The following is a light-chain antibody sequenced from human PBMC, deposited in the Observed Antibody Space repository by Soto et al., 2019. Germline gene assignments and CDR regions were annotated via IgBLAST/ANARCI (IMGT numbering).Light chain of an antibody. V-gene: IGLV2-14*01. CDR3: SSYTTSSTYV. CDR1: RNDVGSYNS. CDR2: EVT. J-gene: IGLJ1*01. Sequence: QSVLTQPASVSGSPGQSITISCTGTRNDVGSYNSVSWYQQHPGKAPKLMIYEVTNRPSGVSNRCSASKSGNTASLTISGLQAEDEAGYYCSSYTTSSTYVFGTGTKVTVL.